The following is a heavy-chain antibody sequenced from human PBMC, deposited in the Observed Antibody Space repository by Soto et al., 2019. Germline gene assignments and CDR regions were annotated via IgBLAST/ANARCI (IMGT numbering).Heavy chain of an antibody. Sequence: EVQLVESGGGLVQPGGSLRLSCAASGFTFSSYAMHWVRQAPGTGLEYVSAISGNGGNTYYANSVKGRFTISRDNSKNTMYRQMGSLRTEDMAVYYCAREVVAATFDYWGRGTLVTVSS. CDR2: ISGNGGNT. CDR1: GFTFSSYA. CDR3: AREVVAATFDY. V-gene: IGHV3-64*01. D-gene: IGHD2-15*01. J-gene: IGHJ4*02.